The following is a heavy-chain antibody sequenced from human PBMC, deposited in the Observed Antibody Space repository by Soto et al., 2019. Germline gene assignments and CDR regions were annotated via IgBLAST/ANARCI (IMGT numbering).Heavy chain of an antibody. Sequence: QVQLVQSGAGVKKPGASVKVSCKASGYTFTSYYMHWVRQAPGQGLEWMGIINPSGGSTSYAQKFQGRVTMTRVTSTSIVYMELISLRSEDTAVYYCASGDQLLPNDYWVQGTLVTVSS. V-gene: IGHV1-46*03. CDR3: ASGDQLLPNDY. CDR1: GYTFTSYY. CDR2: INPSGGST. D-gene: IGHD2-2*01. J-gene: IGHJ4*02.